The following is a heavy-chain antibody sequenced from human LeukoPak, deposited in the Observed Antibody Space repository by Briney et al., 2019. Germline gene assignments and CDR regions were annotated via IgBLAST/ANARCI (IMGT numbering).Heavy chain of an antibody. V-gene: IGHV3-30*18. D-gene: IGHD3-22*01. CDR1: GFTFSSYG. J-gene: IGHJ4*02. CDR3: AKDRDSSGYWSW. CDR2: ISYDGSNK. Sequence: PGGSLRLSCAASGFTFSSYGMHWVRQAPGKGLEWVAVISYDGSNKYYADSVKGRFTISRDNSKNTLYLQMNSLRAEDTAVYYCAKDRDSSGYWSWWGQGTLVTVSS.